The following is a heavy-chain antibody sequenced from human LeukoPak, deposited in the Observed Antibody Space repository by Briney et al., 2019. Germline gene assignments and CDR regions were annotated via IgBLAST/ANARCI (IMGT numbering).Heavy chain of an antibody. CDR2: ISAHNGNT. CDR3: ARDLGNYFRF. V-gene: IGHV1-18*01. J-gene: IGHJ4*02. CDR1: GYSFTSYG. D-gene: IGHD3-10*01. Sequence: GASVKVSCKASGYSFTSYGISWVRQAPGQGLEWMGWISAHNGNTKYAQEVQGRVTMTTDTSTSTAYMEMRSLRSDDTAVYYCARDLGNYFRFWGQGTLVTVSS.